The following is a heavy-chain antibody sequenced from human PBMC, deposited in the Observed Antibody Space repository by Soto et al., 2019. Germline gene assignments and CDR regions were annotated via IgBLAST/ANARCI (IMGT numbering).Heavy chain of an antibody. J-gene: IGHJ6*02. CDR1: GGTFSSYA. Sequence: SVKVSFKASGGTFSSYAISWVRQAPGQGPEWMGGILPIFSTANYAQKFQGRVTITADESTSTAYMELTSLKSEDTAVYYCATGGRQSTASYPYYDMEVWGQGTTVTVSS. CDR3: ATGGRQSTASYPYYDMEV. CDR2: ILPIFSTA. V-gene: IGHV1-69*13.